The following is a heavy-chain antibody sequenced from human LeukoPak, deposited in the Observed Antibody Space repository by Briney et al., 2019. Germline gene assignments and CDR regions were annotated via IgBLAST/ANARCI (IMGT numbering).Heavy chain of an antibody. CDR3: ARGKEVWFGEFPYMDV. D-gene: IGHD3-10*01. J-gene: IGHJ6*03. Sequence: ASVKVSCKASGYTFTSYDINWVRQATGQGLEWMGWMNPNSGNTGYAQKFQGRVTMTRNTSISTAYMELSSLRSEDTAVYYCARGKEVWFGEFPYMDVWGKGTTVTISS. CDR1: GYTFTSYD. CDR2: MNPNSGNT. V-gene: IGHV1-8*01.